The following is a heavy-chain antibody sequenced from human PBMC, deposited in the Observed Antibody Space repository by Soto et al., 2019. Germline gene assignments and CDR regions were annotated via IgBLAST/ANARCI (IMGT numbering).Heavy chain of an antibody. CDR2: INPSGGST. J-gene: IGHJ5*02. Sequence: GASVKVSCKASGYTFTSYYMHWVRQAPGQGLEWMGIINPSGGSTSYAQKFQGRVTMTRDTSTSTVYKELSSLRSEDTAVYYCARALTYYYDSSGYYAPWGQGTLVTVSS. D-gene: IGHD3-22*01. CDR3: ARALTYYYDSSGYYAP. CDR1: GYTFTSYY. V-gene: IGHV1-46*01.